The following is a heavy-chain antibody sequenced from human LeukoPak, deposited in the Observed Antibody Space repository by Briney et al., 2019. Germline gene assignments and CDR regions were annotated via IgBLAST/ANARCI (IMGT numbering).Heavy chain of an antibody. Sequence: ASVKVSCKASGYTFTTYYVHWVRQAPGQGLEWMGIINPGGGSTTYAQKFQGRVTMTRDMSTSTVYMELSSLRSEDTAVYYCARGGEDDYYDSSGYVYWGQGTLVTVSS. D-gene: IGHD3-22*01. V-gene: IGHV1-46*01. CDR1: GYTFTTYY. J-gene: IGHJ4*02. CDR2: INPGGGST. CDR3: ARGGEDDYYDSSGYVY.